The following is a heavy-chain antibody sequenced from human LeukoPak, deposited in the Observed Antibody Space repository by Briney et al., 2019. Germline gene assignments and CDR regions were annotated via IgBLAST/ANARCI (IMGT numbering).Heavy chain of an antibody. J-gene: IGHJ5*02. CDR2: ISANNGNT. CDR1: GYTFTNYG. D-gene: IGHD6-13*01. CDR3: ARDGRASAGTDT. V-gene: IGHV1-18*01. Sequence: ASVKVSCKASGYTFTNYGINWVRQGPGQGLEGMGWISANNGNTNYAQKYQGRVTMTTYTSTSKAYMELRSLSYDDTAVSFCARDGRASAGTDTWGQGDPVTVSS.